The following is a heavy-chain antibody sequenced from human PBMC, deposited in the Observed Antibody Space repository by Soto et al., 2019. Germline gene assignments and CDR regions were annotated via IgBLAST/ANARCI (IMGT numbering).Heavy chain of an antibody. CDR1: GFTFSNYV. CDR3: AKGPLASGYGLDY. V-gene: IGHV3-23*01. D-gene: IGHD5-12*01. CDR2: ISASGGST. J-gene: IGHJ4*02. Sequence: GGSLRLSCAASGFTFSNYVMNWVRRAPGKGLDWVSAISASGGSTYYGDSVKGRFTISRDNSKNTLYLQMSSLRAEDTAVYYCAKGPLASGYGLDYWGQGTLVTVSS.